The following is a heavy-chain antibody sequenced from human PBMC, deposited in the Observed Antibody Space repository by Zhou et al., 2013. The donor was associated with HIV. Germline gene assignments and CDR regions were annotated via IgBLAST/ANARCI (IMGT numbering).Heavy chain of an antibody. J-gene: IGHJ6*02. CDR1: GDTFSNYA. V-gene: IGHV1-69*01. Sequence: QVQLVQSGAEVKKPGSSVKVSCKASGDTFSNYAISWVRQAPGQGLEWMGGIIPIFGTTNYAQKFQGRLTISTDESTSTAYMELSSLRSEDTAIYYCARFNSPLTSQIGSEGGMDVWGQGTTGHRLL. CDR3: ARFNSPLTSQIGSEGGMDV. CDR2: IIPIFGTT. D-gene: IGHD1-1*01.